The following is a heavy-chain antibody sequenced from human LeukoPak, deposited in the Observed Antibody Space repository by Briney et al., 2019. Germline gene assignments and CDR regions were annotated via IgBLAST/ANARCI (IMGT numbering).Heavy chain of an antibody. Sequence: PGGSLRLSCAASGFTVRSNYMSWVRQAPGKGLEWVSVIYPNSDTYYADSVRGRFTISRDTSKNTMYVQLNSLRAEDTAVYYCVRHTVTGYYLDFWGQGTLVTVSS. CDR1: GFTVRSNY. D-gene: IGHD4-11*01. J-gene: IGHJ4*02. CDR2: IYPNSDT. CDR3: VRHTVTGYYLDF. V-gene: IGHV3-53*01.